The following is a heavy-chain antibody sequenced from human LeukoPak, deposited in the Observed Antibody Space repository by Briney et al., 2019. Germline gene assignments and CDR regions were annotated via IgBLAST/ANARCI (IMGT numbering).Heavy chain of an antibody. CDR3: ARDGMAYDRHFDS. V-gene: IGHV3-74*01. Sequence: PGGTLRLSCAASGFTFTNYWMHWVPQVPGKGLVWVSRINNDGSSTNYADSVMGRFTISRDNAKSTLYLQMNSLRFEDTAVYYCARDGMAYDRHFDSWGQGTLVTVSS. CDR1: GFTFTNYW. J-gene: IGHJ4*02. D-gene: IGHD3-22*01. CDR2: INNDGSST.